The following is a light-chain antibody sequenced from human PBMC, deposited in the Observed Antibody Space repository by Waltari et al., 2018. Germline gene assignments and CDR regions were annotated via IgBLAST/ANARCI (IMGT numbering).Light chain of an antibody. CDR2: DIN. CDR1: STDVGGYNY. V-gene: IGLV2-14*03. CDR3: SSYRLGSTLEV. J-gene: IGLJ2*01. Sequence: QSALTQPASVSGSPGQSITISCTGTSTDVGGYNYVSWYQQHPGKAPQLLIFDINNRPSGISDRFSGSKSGNTASLTISGLQAEDEADYYCSSYRLGSTLEVFGGGTKLTVL.